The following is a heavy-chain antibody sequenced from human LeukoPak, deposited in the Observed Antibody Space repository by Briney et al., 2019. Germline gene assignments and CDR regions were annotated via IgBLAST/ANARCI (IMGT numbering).Heavy chain of an antibody. D-gene: IGHD1-26*01. CDR2: ISYDGSNK. J-gene: IGHJ4*02. CDR3: ARDRGGSNDY. V-gene: IGHV3-30-3*01. Sequence: PGGSLRLSCAASGFTFSSYAMHWVRQAPGKGLEWVAVISYDGSNKYYADSVKGRFTISRDNSKNTLYLQMNSLRAEDTAVYYCARDRGGSNDYWGQGTLVTVSS. CDR1: GFTFSSYA.